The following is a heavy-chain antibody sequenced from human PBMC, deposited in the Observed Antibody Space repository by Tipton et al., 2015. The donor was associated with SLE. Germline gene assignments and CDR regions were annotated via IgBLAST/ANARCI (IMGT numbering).Heavy chain of an antibody. CDR3: AGGNYLGMFDY. CDR2: IYYSGST. Sequence: TLSLTCTVSGGSISSGGYYWSWIRQHPGKGLEWIGYIYYSGSTNYNPSLKSRVTISVDTSKNQFSLKLSSVTAADTAVYYCAGGNYLGMFDYWGQGTLVTVSS. D-gene: IGHD7-27*01. V-gene: IGHV4-31*03. CDR1: GGSISSGGYY. J-gene: IGHJ4*02.